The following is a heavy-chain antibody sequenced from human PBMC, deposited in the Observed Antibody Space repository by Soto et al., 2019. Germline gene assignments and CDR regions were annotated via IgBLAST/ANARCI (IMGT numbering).Heavy chain of an antibody. V-gene: IGHV3-53*04. CDR2: IYSGGST. D-gene: IGHD2-2*01. CDR3: AAAYQLVLYYYMDV. CDR1: GFTVSSNY. J-gene: IGHJ6*03. Sequence: GGSLRLSCAASGFTVSSNYMSWVRQAPGKGLEWVSIIYSGGSTYYADSVKGRFTISRHNSKNTLYLQMNSLRAEDTAVYYCAAAYQLVLYYYMDVWGKGTTVTVSS.